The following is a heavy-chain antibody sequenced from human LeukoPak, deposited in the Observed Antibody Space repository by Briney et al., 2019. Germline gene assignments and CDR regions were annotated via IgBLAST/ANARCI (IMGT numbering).Heavy chain of an antibody. CDR3: AREHYDFWSGYSKSNDY. D-gene: IGHD3-3*01. Sequence: PGGSLRLSCAASGFTFSSYWMHWVRQAPGKGLVGVSRINSDGSSTSYADSVKGRFTISRDNAKNTLYLQMNSLRAEDTAVYYCAREHYDFWSGYSKSNDYWGQGTLVTVSS. CDR1: GFTFSSYW. CDR2: INSDGSST. J-gene: IGHJ4*02. V-gene: IGHV3-74*01.